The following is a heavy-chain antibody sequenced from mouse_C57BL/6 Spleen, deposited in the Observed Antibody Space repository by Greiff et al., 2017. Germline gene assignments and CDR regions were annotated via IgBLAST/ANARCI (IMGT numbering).Heavy chain of an antibody. CDR1: GFNIKDDY. D-gene: IGHD1-1*01. CDR3: TTGDGSSYAYYFDY. Sequence: EVQLLQSGAELVRPGASVKLSCTASGFNIKDDYMPWVKQRPEQGLEWIGWIDPENGDTEYASKFQGKATITADTSSNTAYLQLSSLTSEDTAVYYCTTGDGSSYAYYFDYWGQGTTRTVSS. V-gene: IGHV14-4*01. CDR2: IDPENGDT. J-gene: IGHJ2*01.